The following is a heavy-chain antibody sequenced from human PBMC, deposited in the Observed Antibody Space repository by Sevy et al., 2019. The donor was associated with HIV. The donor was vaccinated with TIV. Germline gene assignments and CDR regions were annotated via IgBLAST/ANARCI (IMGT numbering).Heavy chain of an antibody. J-gene: IGHJ5*02. CDR3: ARHPDGDYTNYFDP. V-gene: IGHV4-39*01. Sequence: SETLSLTCTVSGGSISSSGYYWGWIRQPPGKGLAWMGSISYSGSTYYSPPLKSRVTISVDTSKNQFSLNLSSVTAADTAVFYCARHPDGDYTNYFDPGGQGTLVTVSS. D-gene: IGHD4-17*01. CDR1: GGSISSSGYY. CDR2: ISYSGST.